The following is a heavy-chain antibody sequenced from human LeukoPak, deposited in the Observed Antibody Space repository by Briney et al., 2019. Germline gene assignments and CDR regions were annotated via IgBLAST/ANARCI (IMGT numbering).Heavy chain of an antibody. D-gene: IGHD6-19*01. Sequence: ASVKVSCKASGYTLTTYYINWVRQATGQRPEWMGWMNPNSGNTGYTQKFQGRVTMTRNTSISTAYMELSSLRSEDTAVYYCARGRGSGHKENWFDPWGQGTLVTVSS. CDR1: GYTLTTYY. V-gene: IGHV1-8*01. CDR3: ARGRGSGHKENWFDP. J-gene: IGHJ5*02. CDR2: MNPNSGNT.